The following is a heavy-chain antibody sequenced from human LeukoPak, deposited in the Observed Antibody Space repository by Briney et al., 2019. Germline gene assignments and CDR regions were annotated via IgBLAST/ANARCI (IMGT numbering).Heavy chain of an antibody. CDR2: ISGAGGST. D-gene: IGHD4-17*01. V-gene: IGHV3-23*01. J-gene: IGHJ4*02. Sequence: PGGSLRLSCAASGFTFSSYAMSWVRQAPGKGLEWVSAISGAGGSTYYADSVKGRFTISRDNAKNSLYLQMNSLRAEDTAVYYCARDPDLHDYGAPDYWGQGTLVTVSS. CDR3: ARDPDLHDYGAPDY. CDR1: GFTFSSYA.